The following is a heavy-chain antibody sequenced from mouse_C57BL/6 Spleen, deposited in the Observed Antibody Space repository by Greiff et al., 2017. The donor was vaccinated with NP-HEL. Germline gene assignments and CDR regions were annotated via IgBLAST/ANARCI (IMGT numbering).Heavy chain of an antibody. CDR2: IHPNSGGT. V-gene: IGHV1-64*01. CDR3: ARYYGSSLYAMDY. J-gene: IGHJ4*01. D-gene: IGHD1-1*01. Sequence: QVQLQQPGAELVKPGASVKLSCKASGYTFTSYWMHWVKQRPGQGLEWIGMIHPNSGGTNYNEKFKSKATLTVDKSSSTAYMQLSSLTSEDYAVYYGARYYGSSLYAMDYWGQGTSVTVSS. CDR1: GYTFTSYW.